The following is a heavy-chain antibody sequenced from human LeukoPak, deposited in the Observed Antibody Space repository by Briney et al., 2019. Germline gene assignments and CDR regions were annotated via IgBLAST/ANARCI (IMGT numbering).Heavy chain of an antibody. CDR2: INGDGTKT. Sequence: AGSLRLSCAGSGFIFSSNWMHWVRQAPGKGLVWVSRINGDGTKTNYADSVKGRFTVSRDNAKNTLLLQINSVRAEDTAVYYCARAGPLDYWGPGNLVTVSS. CDR3: ARAGPLDY. J-gene: IGHJ4*02. CDR1: GFIFSSNW. V-gene: IGHV3-74*01.